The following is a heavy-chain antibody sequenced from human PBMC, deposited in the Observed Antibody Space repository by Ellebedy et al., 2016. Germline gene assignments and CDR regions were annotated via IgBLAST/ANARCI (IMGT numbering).Heavy chain of an antibody. CDR3: AKDWVGAPLTGAFDI. V-gene: IGHV3-43D*03. Sequence: GGSLRLSCAASGFTFADYAMHWVRQAPGKGLEWVSLISWDGGSTYYADSVKGRFTISRDNSKNSLYLQMNSLRAEDTALYYCAKDWVGAPLTGAFDIWGQGTMVTVSS. D-gene: IGHD1-26*01. CDR1: GFTFADYA. CDR2: ISWDGGST. J-gene: IGHJ3*02.